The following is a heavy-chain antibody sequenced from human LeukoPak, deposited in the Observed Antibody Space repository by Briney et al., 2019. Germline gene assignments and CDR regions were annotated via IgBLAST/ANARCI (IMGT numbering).Heavy chain of an antibody. CDR3: AREPHSSCCDY. J-gene: IGHJ4*02. CDR2: ISYDGSNK. D-gene: IGHD6-13*01. V-gene: IGHV3-30*04. Sequence: GGSLRLSCAASGFTFSSYAMHWVRQAPGKGLEWVAVISYDGSNKYYADSVKGRFTISRDNSKNTLYLQMNSLRAEDTAVYYCAREPHSSCCDYWGRETLDTVS. CDR1: GFTFSSYA.